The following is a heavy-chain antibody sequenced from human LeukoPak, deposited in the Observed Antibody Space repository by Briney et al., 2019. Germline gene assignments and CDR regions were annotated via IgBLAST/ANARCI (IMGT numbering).Heavy chain of an antibody. CDR2: INSDGSST. D-gene: IGHD3-10*01. V-gene: IGHV3-74*01. CDR3: ARANYGSGSFYAMDV. J-gene: IGHJ6*04. Sequence: GGSLRLSCAASGFTFSSHWMHWVRQAPGKGLECVSRINSDGSSTNYADSVKGRFTICRDNAKNTLYLQMNSLRAEDTAVYYCARANYGSGSFYAMDVWGKGTTVTVSS. CDR1: GFTFSSHW.